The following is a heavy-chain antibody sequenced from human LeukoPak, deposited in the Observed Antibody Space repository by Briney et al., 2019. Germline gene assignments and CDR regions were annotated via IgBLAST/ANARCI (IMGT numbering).Heavy chain of an antibody. Sequence: GRSLRLSCAASGFTFSSYGMHWVRQAPGKGLEWVAFIRYDGSNKYYADSVKGRFTISRDNSKNTLYLQMNSLRAEDTAVYSCANGAAAGTGAVFDYWGQGTLVTVSS. D-gene: IGHD6-13*01. V-gene: IGHV3-30*02. J-gene: IGHJ4*02. CDR1: GFTFSSYG. CDR2: IRYDGSNK. CDR3: ANGAAAGTGAVFDY.